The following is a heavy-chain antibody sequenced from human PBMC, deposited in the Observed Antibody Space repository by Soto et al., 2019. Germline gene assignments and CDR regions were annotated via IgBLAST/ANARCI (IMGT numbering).Heavy chain of an antibody. J-gene: IGHJ4*02. CDR1: GYSFTSYW. V-gene: IGHV5-10-1*01. CDR2: IDPSDSYT. Sequence: PGESLKISCKGSGYSFTSYWISWVRQMPGKGLEWMGRIDPSDSYTNYSPSFQGHVTISADKSISTAYLQWSSLKASDTAMYYCTRHIESYNWNYFDYWGQGTLVTVSS. D-gene: IGHD1-20*01. CDR3: TRHIESYNWNYFDY.